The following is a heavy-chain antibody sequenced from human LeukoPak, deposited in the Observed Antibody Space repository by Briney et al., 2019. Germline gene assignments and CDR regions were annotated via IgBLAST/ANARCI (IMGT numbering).Heavy chain of an antibody. CDR3: ARDRGYSGYESCYFDY. J-gene: IGHJ4*02. CDR1: GFTFSSYA. D-gene: IGHD5-12*01. Sequence: GGSLRLSCAASGFTFSSYAMHWVRQAPGKGLEWVAVISYDGSNKYYADSVKGRFTISRDNSKNTLYLQMNSLRAEDTAVYYCARDRGYSGYESCYFDYWGQGTLVTVSS. V-gene: IGHV3-30*04. CDR2: ISYDGSNK.